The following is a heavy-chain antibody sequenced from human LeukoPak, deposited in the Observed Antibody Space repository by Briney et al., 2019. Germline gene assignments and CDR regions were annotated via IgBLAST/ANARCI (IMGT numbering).Heavy chain of an antibody. D-gene: IGHD4-17*01. CDR2: ISYDGSNK. V-gene: IGHV3-30*18. Sequence: GGSLRLSCAASGFTFSSYGMHWVRQAPAKGLEWVAIISYDGSNKYYADSVKGRFTISRDNSKNTLYLQMNSLRAEDTAVYYCTKSTTVTQRGYFDYWGQGTLVTVSS. J-gene: IGHJ4*02. CDR1: GFTFSSYG. CDR3: TKSTTVTQRGYFDY.